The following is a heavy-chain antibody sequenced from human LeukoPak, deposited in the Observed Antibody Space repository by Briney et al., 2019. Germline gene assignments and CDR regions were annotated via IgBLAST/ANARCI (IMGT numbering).Heavy chain of an antibody. CDR2: RANKGKTYST. Sequence: AGGSLRLYFAGYTLSFSDHHVDWHRQAPGKGREWVFRRANKGKTYSTVNAESVNSRFTISRDETENSLYLKMNSQRTEDTAVYYCTRLFYYGRSGYYPDHWGRGTLVTVSS. J-gene: IGHJ4*02. CDR1: TLSFSDHH. CDR3: TRLFYYGRSGYYPDH. V-gene: IGHV3-72*01. D-gene: IGHD3-22*01.